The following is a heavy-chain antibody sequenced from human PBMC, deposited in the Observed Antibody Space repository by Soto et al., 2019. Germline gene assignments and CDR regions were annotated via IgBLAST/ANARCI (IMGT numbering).Heavy chain of an antibody. D-gene: IGHD3-22*01. CDR3: ARAQPTYSSSYFDY. Sequence: PVGSLRLSCAASGFNFSSYAMSWVRQAPGKGLEWVSTISGRGDDTYYTDSVKGRFTISRDNSKSTLYVHMNSLRAEDTAVYYCARAQPTYSSSYFDYWGQGTLVTVSS. CDR1: GFNFSSYA. CDR2: ISGRGDDT. V-gene: IGHV3-23*01. J-gene: IGHJ4*02.